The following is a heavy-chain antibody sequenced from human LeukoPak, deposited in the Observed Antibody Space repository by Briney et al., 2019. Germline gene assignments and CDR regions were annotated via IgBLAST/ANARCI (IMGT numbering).Heavy chain of an antibody. CDR3: ARDRRYCSGGSCYFDYFFDY. CDR2: ISYDGSIN. J-gene: IGHJ4*02. Sequence: PGGSLRLSCAASGFTFNSYAVHWVSKAPGKGLDWVAVISYDGSINFYAASVKGRFTISRDNSKNTLYLQMNSLRAEDTALYFCARDRRYCSGGSCYFDYFFDYWGQGTLVTVSS. V-gene: IGHV3-30-3*01. D-gene: IGHD2-15*01. CDR1: GFTFNSYA.